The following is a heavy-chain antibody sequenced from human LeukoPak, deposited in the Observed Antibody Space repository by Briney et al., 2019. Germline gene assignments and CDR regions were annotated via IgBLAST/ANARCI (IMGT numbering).Heavy chain of an antibody. CDR2: VSANGDTI. Sequence: GGSLRLSCAASGFTFSSYEMNWVRQAPGKGLEWVSYVSANGDTIYYEASVRGRLTISRDNAKNSLFLLINSLRAEDTAVYYCVSADARLLDYWGQGTLVTVSS. J-gene: IGHJ4*02. V-gene: IGHV3-48*03. CDR1: GFTFSSYE. CDR3: VSADARLLDY. D-gene: IGHD2-15*01.